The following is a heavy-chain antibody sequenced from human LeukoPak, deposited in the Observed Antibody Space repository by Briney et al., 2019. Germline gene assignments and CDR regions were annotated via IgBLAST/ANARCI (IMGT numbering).Heavy chain of an antibody. J-gene: IGHJ4*02. V-gene: IGHV1-46*01. CDR3: ARGYYHSGS. Sequence: GASVKVYCKASGYTFTDYYMHWVRQAPGQGLEWMGIINPSSGSTTDAQKFQGRVTMTRDTSTSTVYMELSSLRSEDTAVYYCARGYYHSGSWGQGTLVTVSS. CDR1: GYTFTDYY. D-gene: IGHD3-10*01. CDR2: INPSSGST.